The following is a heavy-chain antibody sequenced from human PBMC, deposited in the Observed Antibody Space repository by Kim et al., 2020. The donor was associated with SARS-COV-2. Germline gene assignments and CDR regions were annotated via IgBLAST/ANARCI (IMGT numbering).Heavy chain of an antibody. V-gene: IGHV1-46*01. J-gene: IGHJ4*02. CDR3: ARDTPPLAATPGYYFDY. D-gene: IGHD2-15*01. Sequence: FQGRVTMTRDTSTSTVYMELSSLRSEDTAVYYCARDTPPLAATPGYYFDYWGQGTLVTVSS.